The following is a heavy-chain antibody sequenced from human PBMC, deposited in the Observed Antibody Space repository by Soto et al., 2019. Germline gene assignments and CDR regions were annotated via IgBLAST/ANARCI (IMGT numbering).Heavy chain of an antibody. CDR2: IFYRGTT. D-gene: IGHD3-9*01. V-gene: IGHV4-39*01. CDR1: GVSLSSNIHY. CDR3: VRQPRMAKLILNTDGTGI. Sequence: SETLSLTCNVSGVSLSSNIHYWGWIRQSPGKGLEWIASIFYRGTTYQSPSLRSRVTISIDTSKNKFSLNLTSVTAADTAVYYCVRQPRMAKLILNTDGTGIWGQGTLVTVYS. J-gene: IGHJ4*03.